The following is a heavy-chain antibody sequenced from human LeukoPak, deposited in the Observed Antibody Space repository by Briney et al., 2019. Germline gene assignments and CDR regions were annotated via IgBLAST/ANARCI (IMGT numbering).Heavy chain of an antibody. CDR1: GFTVSSNY. Sequence: GGSLRLSCAASGFTVSSNYMSWVRQAPGKGLEWVSVIYSGGSTYYADSVKGRFTISRDNSKNTLYLQMNSLRAEDTAVYYCARSENDYYDSSGCYSDAFDIWGQGTMVTVSS. J-gene: IGHJ3*02. D-gene: IGHD3-22*01. CDR3: ARSENDYYDSSGCYSDAFDI. V-gene: IGHV3-66*01. CDR2: IYSGGST.